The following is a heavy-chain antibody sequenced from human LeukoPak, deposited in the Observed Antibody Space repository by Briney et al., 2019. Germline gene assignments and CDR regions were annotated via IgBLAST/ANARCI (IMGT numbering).Heavy chain of an antibody. CDR2: ITSGGGFK. J-gene: IGHJ4*02. D-gene: IGHD3-22*01. CDR3: ARVRPGSSGSYYRTS. CDR1: GFPFSDFH. Sequence: GGSLRLSCVGAGFPFSDFHMSWIRPAPGKGLEWVSYITSGGGFKYYADFVKGRFSISRDDSKNSVFLQMNSLRVEDTAVYYCARVRPGSSGSYYRTSWGQGTLVTVSS. V-gene: IGHV3-11*04.